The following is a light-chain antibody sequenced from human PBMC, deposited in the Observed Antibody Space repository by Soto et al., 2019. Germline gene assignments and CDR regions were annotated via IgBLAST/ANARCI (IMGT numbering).Light chain of an antibody. Sequence: EIVLTQSPGTLSLSPGERATLSCRASQSVSSSYLAWYQQKHGQAPRLLIYGASSRATGIPDRFSGSGSGTDFTLTISRLEPEAFAVYYCQQYGSSPPTWTFGQGTKVEIK. J-gene: IGKJ1*01. CDR1: QSVSSSY. V-gene: IGKV3-20*01. CDR3: QQYGSSPPTWT. CDR2: GAS.